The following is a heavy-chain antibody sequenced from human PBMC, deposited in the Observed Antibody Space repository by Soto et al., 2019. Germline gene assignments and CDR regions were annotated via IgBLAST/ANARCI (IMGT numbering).Heavy chain of an antibody. J-gene: IGHJ6*03. CDR2: IGAYNGDT. D-gene: IGHD6-6*01. V-gene: IGHV1-18*01. Sequence: ASVKVSCKGSGYTFTNYGITWVRQAPGQGLEWMGGIGAYNGDTHYTERLQGRVTMTTDTSTSTAYMELRGLKSDDTAVYYCATVRQLVGYFYYYLDVWGKGTTVNVSS. CDR3: ATVRQLVGYFYYYLDV. CDR1: GYTFTNYG.